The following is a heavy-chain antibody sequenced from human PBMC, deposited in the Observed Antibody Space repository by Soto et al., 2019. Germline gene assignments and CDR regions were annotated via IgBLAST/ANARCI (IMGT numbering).Heavy chain of an antibody. CDR2: ISAYNGNT. Sequence: SVKVSCKASGYTFTRYGISWVRPAPGQGLEWMGWISAYNGNTNYAQKLQGRVTMTTDTSTSTAYMELRSLRSDDTAVYYCAREGVTRELNYDVWSGYYTFGYYYGMAVWGQGTTATVSS. D-gene: IGHD3-3*01. V-gene: IGHV1-18*01. J-gene: IGHJ6*02. CDR1: GYTFTRYG. CDR3: AREGVTRELNYDVWSGYYTFGYYYGMAV.